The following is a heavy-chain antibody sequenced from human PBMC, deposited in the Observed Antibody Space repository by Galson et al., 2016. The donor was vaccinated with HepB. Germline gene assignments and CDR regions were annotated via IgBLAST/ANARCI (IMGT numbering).Heavy chain of an antibody. CDR1: GFTFRSDS. J-gene: IGHJ4*02. Sequence: SLRLPCAASGFTFRSDSMNWVRQAPGKGPDWVSSISRSSSYSYYADSVKGRFPISRDNAKNSLYLQMNNLRAEDTAVYYCARADDYGDYYFDYWGQGTLVTVSS. CDR3: ARADDYGDYYFDY. D-gene: IGHD4-17*01. V-gene: IGHV3-21*01. CDR2: ISRSSSYS.